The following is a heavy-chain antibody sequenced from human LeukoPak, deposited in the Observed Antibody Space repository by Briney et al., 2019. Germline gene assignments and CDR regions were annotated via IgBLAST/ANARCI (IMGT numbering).Heavy chain of an antibody. V-gene: IGHV4-61*05. D-gene: IGHD1-1*01. Sequence: PSETLSLTCTVSAGSISSSSYHWGWIRQPPGKGLEWIGYIYYSGSTNYNPSLKSRVTISVDTSKNQFSLKLSSVTTADTAVYYCARHGTSGTNLNWFDPWGQGTLVTVSS. CDR2: IYYSGST. CDR1: AGSISSSSYH. CDR3: ARHGTSGTNLNWFDP. J-gene: IGHJ5*02.